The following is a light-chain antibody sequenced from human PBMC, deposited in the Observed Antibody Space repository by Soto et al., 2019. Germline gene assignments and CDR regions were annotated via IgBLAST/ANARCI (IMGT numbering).Light chain of an antibody. Sequence: EIVLTQSPGTLSLSPGERATLSCRASQSVTSTYLAWYQQKPGQAPRLLIYGASNRATGIPDRFTGSGSGTDFTLTISRLEPEDFAVYYCQQYVGSPLTFGGGTKVEIK. V-gene: IGKV3-20*01. CDR2: GAS. CDR1: QSVTSTY. CDR3: QQYVGSPLT. J-gene: IGKJ4*01.